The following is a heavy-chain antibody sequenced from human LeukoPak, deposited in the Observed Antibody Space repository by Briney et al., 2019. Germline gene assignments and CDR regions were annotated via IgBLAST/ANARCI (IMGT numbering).Heavy chain of an antibody. J-gene: IGHJ5*02. CDR3: ARQKSGKTLENWFDP. CDR2: IYPGDSDT. Sequence: GGSLKISCKGSGYSFTSYWIAWVRQMPGKGLEWMGIIYPGDSDTRYSPSFQGQVTISADKSISTAYLQWSSLKASDTAMYYCARQKSGKTLENWFDPWGQGTLVTVSS. V-gene: IGHV5-51*01. CDR1: GYSFTSYW. D-gene: IGHD1-26*01.